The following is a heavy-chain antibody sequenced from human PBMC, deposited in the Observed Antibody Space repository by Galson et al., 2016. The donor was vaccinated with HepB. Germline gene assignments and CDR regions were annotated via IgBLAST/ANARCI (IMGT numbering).Heavy chain of an antibody. CDR1: GFTFNTNG. J-gene: IGHJ4*02. D-gene: IGHD3-16*01. Sequence: SLRLSCAVSGFTFNTNGMHWVRQAPGKGLDWVAVISNDGNNKYYADSVKGRFTISRDNSKNTLYLQMNSLRPEDTSLYYCAGAFDFWGQGIPVTVSS. CDR2: ISNDGNNK. CDR3: AGAFDF. V-gene: IGHV3-30*03.